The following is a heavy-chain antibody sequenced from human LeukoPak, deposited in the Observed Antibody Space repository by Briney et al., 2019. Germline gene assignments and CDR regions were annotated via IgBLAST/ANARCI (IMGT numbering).Heavy chain of an antibody. CDR1: GGTFSSYA. CDR3: ARDHAYCGGDCYNWFDP. V-gene: IGHV1-69*01. CDR2: IIPIFGTA. J-gene: IGHJ5*02. D-gene: IGHD2-21*02. Sequence: ASVKVSCTASGGTFSSYAISWVRQAPGQGLEWMGGIIPIFGTANYAQKFQGRVTITADESTSTAYMELSSLRSEDTAVYYCARDHAYCGGDCYNWFDPWGQGTLVTVSS.